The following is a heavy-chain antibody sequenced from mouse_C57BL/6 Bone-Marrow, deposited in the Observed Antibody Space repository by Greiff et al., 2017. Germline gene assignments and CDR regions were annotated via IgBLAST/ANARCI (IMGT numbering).Heavy chain of an antibody. V-gene: IGHV1-85*01. CDR2: IYPRDGST. Sequence: VKLKESGPELVKPGASVKLSCKASGYTFTSYDINWVKQRPGQGLEWIGWIYPRDGSTKYNEKFKGKATLTVDTSSSTAYMELHSLTSEDTAVYFCARLEFDCSSLDWYFDVGGTGTTVTVSS. D-gene: IGHD1-1*01. J-gene: IGHJ1*03. CDR1: GYTFTSYD. CDR3: ARLEFDCSSLDWYFDV.